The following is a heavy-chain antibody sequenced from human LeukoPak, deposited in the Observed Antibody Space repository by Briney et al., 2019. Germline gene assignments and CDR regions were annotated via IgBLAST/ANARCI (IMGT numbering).Heavy chain of an antibody. Sequence: GSSVKVPCKASGGTFSSYAISWVRQAPGQGLEWMGGIIPIFGTANYAQKFQGRVTITADESTSTAYMELSSLRSEDTAVYYCARDDGSGQYYYGMDVWGQGTTVTVSS. CDR1: GGTFSSYA. V-gene: IGHV1-69*01. J-gene: IGHJ6*02. CDR3: ARDDGSGQYYYGMDV. CDR2: IIPIFGTA. D-gene: IGHD3-10*01.